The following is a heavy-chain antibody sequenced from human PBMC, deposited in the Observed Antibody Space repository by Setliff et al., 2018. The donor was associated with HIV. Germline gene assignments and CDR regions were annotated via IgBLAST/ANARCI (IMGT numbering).Heavy chain of an antibody. V-gene: IGHV1-69-2*01. CDR2: VDPEDGET. CDR1: GYTFTDYY. J-gene: IGHJ3*02. CDR3: ATASNYYGSGSHGQAFDI. Sequence: PGPPVKVSCKASGYTFTDYYMHWVQQAPGKGLEWMGRVDPEDGETIYAEKFQGRVTITADTSTDTAYMELSSLRSEDTAVYYCATASNYYGSGSHGQAFDIWGQGTMVTVSS. D-gene: IGHD3-10*01.